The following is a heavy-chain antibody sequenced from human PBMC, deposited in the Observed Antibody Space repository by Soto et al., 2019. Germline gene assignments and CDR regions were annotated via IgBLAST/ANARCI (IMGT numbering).Heavy chain of an antibody. CDR1: GGSISSSSYY. V-gene: IGHV4-39*01. CDR3: VVAHFKVGAASF. J-gene: IGHJ4*02. D-gene: IGHD1-26*01. Sequence: QLQLQESGPGLVKPSETLSLTCTVSGGSISSSSYYWGWIRQPPGKGLEWIGSIYYSGSTYYNPSLKSRVIISVDTSKNQFSLKLSSVTAADTAVYYCVVAHFKVGAASFWSQGTLVTVSS. CDR2: IYYSGST.